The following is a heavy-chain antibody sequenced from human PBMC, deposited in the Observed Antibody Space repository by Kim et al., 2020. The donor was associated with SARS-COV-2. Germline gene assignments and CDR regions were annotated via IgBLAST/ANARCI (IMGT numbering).Heavy chain of an antibody. CDR3: ARDMDCSGGSCYSEVSVYFDY. V-gene: IGHV1-18*01. D-gene: IGHD2-15*01. Sequence: ASVKVSCKASGYTFTSYGISWVRQAPGQGLEWMGWISAYNGNTNYAQKLQGRVTMTTDTSTSTAYMELRSLRSDDTAVYYCARDMDCSGGSCYSEVSVYFDYWCQGTLVTVSS. J-gene: IGHJ4*01. CDR2: ISAYNGNT. CDR1: GYTFTSYG.